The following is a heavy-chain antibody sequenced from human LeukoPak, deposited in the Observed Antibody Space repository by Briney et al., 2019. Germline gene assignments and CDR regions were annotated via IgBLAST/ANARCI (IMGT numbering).Heavy chain of an antibody. J-gene: IGHJ4*02. D-gene: IGHD5-12*01. Sequence: SVTVSCKASVYTFTSYDINWLRQATGQGLEWMGLMNPNSGNTGYAQKFQGRVTMTRNTSISTAYMELSSLRSEDTAVYYCAIRTPVDIVATLGERVKKGLDYWGQGTLVTVSS. CDR2: MNPNSGNT. V-gene: IGHV1-8*01. CDR1: VYTFTSYD. CDR3: AIRTPVDIVATLGERVKKGLDY.